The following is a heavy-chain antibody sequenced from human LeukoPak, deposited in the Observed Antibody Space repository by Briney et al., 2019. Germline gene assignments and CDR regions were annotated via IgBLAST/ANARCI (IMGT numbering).Heavy chain of an antibody. Sequence: SETLSLTCAVYGGSFSDYYWTWIRQPPGKGLEWIGEVNHSGRTKYNPSLKSRVTISVDTSKSQFSLDLMSVTAADTAVYYCARGRGVVYRDWFDHWSQGTLVTVSS. CDR3: ARGRGVVYRDWFDH. D-gene: IGHD2-8*02. CDR2: VNHSGRT. CDR1: GGSFSDYY. V-gene: IGHV4-34*01. J-gene: IGHJ5*02.